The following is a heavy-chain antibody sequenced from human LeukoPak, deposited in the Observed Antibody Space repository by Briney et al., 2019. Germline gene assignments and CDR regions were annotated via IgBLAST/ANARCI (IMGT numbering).Heavy chain of an antibody. CDR2: ISYDGSNK. Sequence: GGSLRLSCAASGFTFSSYAMHWVRQAPGKGLEWVAVISYDGSNKYYADSVKGRFTISRDNSKNTLYLQMSSLRAEDTAVYYCARVRGYGDYDYWGQGTLVTVSS. CDR1: GFTFSSYA. V-gene: IGHV3-30-3*01. D-gene: IGHD4-17*01. J-gene: IGHJ4*02. CDR3: ARVRGYGDYDY.